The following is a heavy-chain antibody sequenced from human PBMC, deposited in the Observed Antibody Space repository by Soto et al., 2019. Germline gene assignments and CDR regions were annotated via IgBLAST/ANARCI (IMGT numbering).Heavy chain of an antibody. CDR3: ARHFYNSSGYCHFDY. J-gene: IGHJ4*02. Sequence: PGESLKISCKGSGYSFTDSWIAWVRQMPGKGLEWMGIIYPGDSDTRYSPSFQGQVTISADKSISTAYLQWSSLKASDTAMYYCARHFYNSSGYCHFDYWGQGTLVTVSS. D-gene: IGHD3-22*01. CDR2: IYPGDSDT. V-gene: IGHV5-51*01. CDR1: GYSFTDSW.